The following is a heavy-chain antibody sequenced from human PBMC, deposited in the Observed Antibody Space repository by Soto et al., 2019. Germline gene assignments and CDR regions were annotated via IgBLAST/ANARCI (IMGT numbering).Heavy chain of an antibody. Sequence: SGPTLVNPTQTLTLTCTFSGFSLSTGGVAVGWIRQPPGKALEWLALIYWDDDKLYSPSLKTRLTVTKDTSKNQVVLTMTNVGPVDTATYYCAHKLRYLDPMDVWGQGTTVTVSS. V-gene: IGHV2-5*02. CDR2: IYWDDDK. CDR3: AHKLRYLDPMDV. J-gene: IGHJ6*02. D-gene: IGHD3-9*01. CDR1: GFSLSTGGVA.